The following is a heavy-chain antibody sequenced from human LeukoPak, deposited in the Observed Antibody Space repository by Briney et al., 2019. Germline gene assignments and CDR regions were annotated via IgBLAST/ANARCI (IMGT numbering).Heavy chain of an antibody. CDR2: ISSSSSYI. CDR3: ARDLSARGYMDV. CDR1: GFTFSSYS. J-gene: IGHJ6*03. D-gene: IGHD3-16*02. V-gene: IGHV3-21*01. Sequence: EGSLRLSCAASGFTFSSYSTNWVRQAPGKGLEWVSSISSSSSYIYYADSVKGRFTISRDNAKNSLYLQMNSLRAEDTAVYYCARDLSARGYMDVWGKGTTVTVSS.